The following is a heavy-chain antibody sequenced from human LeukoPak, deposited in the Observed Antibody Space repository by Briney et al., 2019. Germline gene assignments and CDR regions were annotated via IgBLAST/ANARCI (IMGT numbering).Heavy chain of an antibody. D-gene: IGHD2-15*01. CDR3: AGGRASGWFDP. Sequence: GGSLRLSCATSGFTFSSYSMNWVRQAPGKGLEWVSSISSSSSYIYYADSVKGRFTISRDNAKNSLYLQMNSLRAEDTAVYYCAGGRASGWFDPWGQGTLVTVSS. V-gene: IGHV3-21*01. J-gene: IGHJ5*02. CDR2: ISSSSSYI. CDR1: GFTFSSYS.